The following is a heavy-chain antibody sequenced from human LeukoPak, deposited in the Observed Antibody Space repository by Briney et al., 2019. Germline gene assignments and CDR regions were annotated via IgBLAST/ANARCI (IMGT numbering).Heavy chain of an antibody. Sequence: GGSLRLSCAASGFTFSSYSMNWVRQAPGKGLEWVSSISSSSYIYCADSVKGRFTISRDNAKNSLYLQMNSLRAEDTAVYYCARVPSFGLSSGSYFDYWGQGTLVTVSS. V-gene: IGHV3-21*01. J-gene: IGHJ4*02. CDR1: GFTFSSYS. D-gene: IGHD1-26*01. CDR3: ARVPSFGLSSGSYFDY. CDR2: ISSSSYI.